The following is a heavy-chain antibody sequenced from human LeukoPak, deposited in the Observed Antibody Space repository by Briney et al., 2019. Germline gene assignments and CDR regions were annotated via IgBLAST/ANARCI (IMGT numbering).Heavy chain of an antibody. CDR3: ARTWGYSSSSEGYYYGMDV. D-gene: IGHD6-6*01. CDR1: GGSISSYY. CDR2: IYYSGST. Sequence: SETLSLTCTVSGGSISSYYWSWIRQPPGKGLEWIGYIYYSGSTNYNPSLKSRVTISVDTSKNQFSLKLSSVTAADTAVYYCARTWGYSSSSEGYYYGMDVWGQGTTVTVSS. J-gene: IGHJ6*02. V-gene: IGHV4-59*01.